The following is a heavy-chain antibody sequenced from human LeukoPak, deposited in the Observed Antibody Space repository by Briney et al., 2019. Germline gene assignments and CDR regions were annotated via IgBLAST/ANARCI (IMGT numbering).Heavy chain of an antibody. CDR2: ISGSGNTI. Sequence: GGSLRLSCAASGFTFSDYYMSWIRQAPGKGLEWISSISGSGNTIYYADSAMGRFTICRDNAKNSLYLLMNSLTAEDTAVYYCARDRSGGTYYYDSSGYSFWGQGTLVTVSS. V-gene: IGHV3-11*01. CDR1: GFTFSDYY. J-gene: IGHJ4*02. D-gene: IGHD3-22*01. CDR3: ARDRSGGTYYYDSSGYSF.